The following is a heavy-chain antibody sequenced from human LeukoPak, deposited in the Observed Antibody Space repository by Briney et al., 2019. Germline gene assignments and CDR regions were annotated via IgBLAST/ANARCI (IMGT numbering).Heavy chain of an antibody. J-gene: IGHJ4*02. V-gene: IGHV4-59*01. Sequence: SETLSLTCTVSGGSLTTYYWSWIRQPPGKGLEWIGYVYYSGSTIYKPSLKSRVTISVDTSKSQFSLRLSSVTAADTAVYYCARYNGGWSYYFDSWGQGTLVTVSS. D-gene: IGHD6-19*01. CDR3: ARYNGGWSYYFDS. CDR1: GGSLTTYY. CDR2: VYYSGST.